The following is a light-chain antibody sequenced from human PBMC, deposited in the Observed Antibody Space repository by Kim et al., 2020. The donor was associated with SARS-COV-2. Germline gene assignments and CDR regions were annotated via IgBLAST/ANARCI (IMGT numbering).Light chain of an antibody. CDR2: SAS. Sequence: ASGGERVTITGRATQDIGNYLAWYQHRPGKAPRLLIHSASTLHSGIPSRFRGSGSGTEFTLTLSSLQPEDFATYYCHQLSSHPFTFGGGTKVDIK. J-gene: IGKJ4*01. V-gene: IGKV1-9*01. CDR1: QDIGNY. CDR3: HQLSSHPFT.